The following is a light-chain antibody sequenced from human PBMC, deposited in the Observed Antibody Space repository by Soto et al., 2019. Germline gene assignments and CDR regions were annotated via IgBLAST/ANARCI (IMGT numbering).Light chain of an antibody. CDR2: DAS. CDR3: QQVNNYPLT. J-gene: IGKJ4*01. V-gene: IGKV1-9*01. CDR1: QGISTF. Sequence: DVQLTQSPSFMSASVCDRVSITCRASQGISTFLAWYQQHPGTAPKRLIYDASNLQSGVPSRFSGSGSGTEFTLTISSLQPEDFATYYCQQVNNYPLTFGGGTKVDIK.